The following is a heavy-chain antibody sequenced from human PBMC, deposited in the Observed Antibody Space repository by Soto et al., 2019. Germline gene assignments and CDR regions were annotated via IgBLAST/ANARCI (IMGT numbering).Heavy chain of an antibody. D-gene: IGHD4-4*01. CDR3: ARRSNYGSDWFDP. J-gene: IGHJ5*02. CDR1: GYTFTAYY. V-gene: IGHV1-2*02. Sequence: QVQLVQSGAEVKKPGASVKVSCKASGYTFTAYYMHWVRQAPGHGLEWMGWINPNSGGTNFAQRFQGRVTMTRDMSISTDYMELRRLRSDDTAVYYCARRSNYGSDWFDPWGQGTLVTVSS. CDR2: INPNSGGT.